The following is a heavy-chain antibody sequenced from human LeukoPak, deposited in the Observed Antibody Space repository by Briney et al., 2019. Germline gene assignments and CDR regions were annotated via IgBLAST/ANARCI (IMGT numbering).Heavy chain of an antibody. Sequence: GESLKISCKGSGYIFTTYWIGWVRQMPGKGLEWMGIIYPGDSDTRYSPSFEGQVTISADKSISTAYLQWNSLKASDTAIYYCVRHLSDITCCPNHWGPGTLITLAS. CDR1: GYIFTTYW. V-gene: IGHV5-51*01. J-gene: IGHJ5*02. CDR2: IYPGDSDT. D-gene: IGHD2-2*01. CDR3: VRHLSDITCCPNH.